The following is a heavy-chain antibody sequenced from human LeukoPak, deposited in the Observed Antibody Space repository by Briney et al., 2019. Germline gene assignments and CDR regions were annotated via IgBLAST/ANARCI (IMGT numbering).Heavy chain of an antibody. CDR1: GFTFSSYA. CDR2: ISYDGSNK. D-gene: IGHD4-17*01. CDR3: ARGYTVTTGDY. Sequence: GGSLRLSCAGSGFTFSSYAMHWVRQAPGKGLEWVAVISYDGSNKYYADSVKGRFTISRDNSKNTLYLQMNSLRAEDTAVYYCARGYTVTTGDYWGQGTLVTVSS. V-gene: IGHV3-30*04. J-gene: IGHJ4*02.